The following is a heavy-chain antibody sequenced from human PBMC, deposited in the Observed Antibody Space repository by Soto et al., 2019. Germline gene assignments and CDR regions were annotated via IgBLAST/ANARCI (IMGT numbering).Heavy chain of an antibody. CDR2: MYSGGGT. V-gene: IGHV3-53*01. CDR3: TTSPSVGV. CDR1: GFTVGNNY. J-gene: IGHJ6*02. Sequence: EVHLVESGGGLIQPGGSLRLSCAASGFTVGNNYMNWVRQAPGKGLEWVSLMYSGGGTYYADSVKGRFTMSRDSSKNTLYLQLIGLRVEDTAMYYCTTSPSVGVWGQGTTVTVSS. D-gene: IGHD6-19*01.